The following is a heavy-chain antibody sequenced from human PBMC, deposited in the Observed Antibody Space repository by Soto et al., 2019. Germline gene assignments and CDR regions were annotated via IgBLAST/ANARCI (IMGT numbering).Heavy chain of an antibody. V-gene: IGHV4-59*08. CDR2: MYYSGST. D-gene: IGHD3-16*01. J-gene: IGHJ6*03. Sequence: QVQLQESGPGLVKPSETLSLSCSVSGGSISGHYWSWVRQTPGKGLEWIGYMYYSGSTNYNPSLKSLVTISVDTSKNHFSLRLTSVTAADTAVYYCARGPYYDLIWNYYYMDVWGKRDHGHRLL. CDR1: GGSISGHY. CDR3: ARGPYYDLIWNYYYMDV.